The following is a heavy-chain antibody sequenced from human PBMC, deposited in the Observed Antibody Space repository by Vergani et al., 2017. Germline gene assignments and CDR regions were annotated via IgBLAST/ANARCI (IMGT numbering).Heavy chain of an antibody. CDR2: IRYGGSNP. J-gene: IGHJ6*02. D-gene: IGHD1-26*01. V-gene: IGHV3-30*02. Sequence: QEQLLQSGGGVVQPGGSLRLSCIGSGYTFGHFDMHWVRQAPGKGLAWVAFIRYGGSNPQYIDSVKGRFTISRDNSKDTLLLQMNGLTPEEKGTYFCAKKGGSLYYYGVDVWGQGTTITVSS. CDR3: AKKGGSLYYYGVDV. CDR1: GYTFGHFD.